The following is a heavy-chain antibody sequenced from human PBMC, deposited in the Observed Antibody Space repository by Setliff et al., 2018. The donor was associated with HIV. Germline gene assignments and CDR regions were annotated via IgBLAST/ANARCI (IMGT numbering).Heavy chain of an antibody. Sequence: SVKVSCKASGYTFTDHYLHWVRQAPGQALEWMGWFTPFNDNTNYAQKYRGRISIARDRSMSTAYMELSSLRSEDTGMYYCARSSRANEAFDVWGQGTMVTVS. J-gene: IGHJ3*01. CDR3: ARSSRANEAFDV. V-gene: IGHV1-45*02. CDR1: GYTFTDHY. CDR2: FTPFNDNT.